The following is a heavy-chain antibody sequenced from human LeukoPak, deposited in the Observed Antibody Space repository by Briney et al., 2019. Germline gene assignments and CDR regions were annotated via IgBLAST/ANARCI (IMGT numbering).Heavy chain of an antibody. CDR2: VSGSGGHT. D-gene: IGHD3-10*01. V-gene: IGHV3-23*01. CDR1: GFTFSNYA. CDR3: AKAHYGSGSYYDFDY. Sequence: PGGSLRLSCTASGFTFSNYAMTWVRQAPGKGLEWVSIVSGSGGHTYYADSVKGRFSISRDNSKNTLYLQMNSLRAEDTAIYYCAKAHYGSGSYYDFDYWGQGTLVTVSS. J-gene: IGHJ4*02.